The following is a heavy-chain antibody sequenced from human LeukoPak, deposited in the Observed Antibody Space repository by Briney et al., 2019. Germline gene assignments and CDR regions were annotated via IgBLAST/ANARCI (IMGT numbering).Heavy chain of an antibody. CDR1: GGSISSYY. Sequence: PSETLSLTCIVSGGSISSYYWSWIRQPPGKGLEWIGYIYYSGSTNYNPSLKGRVTISVDTSKNQFSLKLISVTSADTAVYYCARSYSSGFFDYWGQGTLVTVSS. V-gene: IGHV4-59*01. D-gene: IGHD6-25*01. CDR2: IYYSGST. CDR3: ARSYSSGFFDY. J-gene: IGHJ4*02.